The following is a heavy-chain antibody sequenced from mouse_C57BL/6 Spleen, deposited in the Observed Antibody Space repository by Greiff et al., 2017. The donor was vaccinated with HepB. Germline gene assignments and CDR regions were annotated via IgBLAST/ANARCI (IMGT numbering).Heavy chain of an antibody. D-gene: IGHD1-1*01. J-gene: IGHJ4*01. Sequence: EVKLVESGEGLVKPGGSLKLSCAASGFTFSSYAMSWVRQTPEKRLEWVAYISSGGDYIYYAVTVKGRFTISRDNARNTLYLQMSSLKSEDTAMYYCTRDSYYGSSYYAMDYWGQGTSVTVSS. CDR3: TRDSYYGSSYYAMDY. CDR1: GFTFSSYA. V-gene: IGHV5-9-1*02. CDR2: ISSGGDYI.